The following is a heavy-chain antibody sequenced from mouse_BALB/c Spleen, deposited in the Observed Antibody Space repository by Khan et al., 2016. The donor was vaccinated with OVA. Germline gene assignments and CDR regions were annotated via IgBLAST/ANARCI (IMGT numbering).Heavy chain of an antibody. V-gene: IGHV1-69*02. CDR2: IDPSDSYT. CDR3: VRSVHYGSSTWFAH. J-gene: IGHJ3*01. D-gene: IGHD1-1*01. Sequence: QVQLQQSGAELVKPGASVKLSCKASGYPLTSYWLHWVKQRPGQGLEWIGEIDPSDSYTNYNQKFKGKATVTVDKSSSTTYMQLSSLTSEDSAVYYCVRSVHYGSSTWFAHWGQGTLVTVSA. CDR1: GYPLTSYW.